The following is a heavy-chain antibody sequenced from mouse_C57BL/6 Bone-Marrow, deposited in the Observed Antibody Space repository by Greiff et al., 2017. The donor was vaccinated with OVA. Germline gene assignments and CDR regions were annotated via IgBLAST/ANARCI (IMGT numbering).Heavy chain of an antibody. J-gene: IGHJ3*01. CDR2: INPSNGGT. Sequence: VQLQQPGTDLVKPGASVKLSCKASGYTFTSYWMHWVKQRPGQGLEWIGNINPSNGGTNYNEKFKSKATLTVDKSSSTAYMQLSSLTSEDSAVYYCARWSSGYGWFAYWGQGTLVTVSA. CDR3: ARWSSGYGWFAY. CDR1: GYTFTSYW. V-gene: IGHV1-53*01. D-gene: IGHD3-2*02.